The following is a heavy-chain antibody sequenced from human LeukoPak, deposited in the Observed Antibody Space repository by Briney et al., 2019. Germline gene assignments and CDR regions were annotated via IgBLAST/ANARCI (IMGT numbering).Heavy chain of an antibody. CDR2: IWYDVSNK. J-gene: IGHJ4*02. Sequence: GASLRLSCAASGFTFSSNGMHWVRQAPGKGLEWVAVIWYDVSNKYCADSVKGRFTISRDNPKNTLHLQMNSLRAEDTAVYFCAKRGVVIRVILVGFHKEAYYFDSWGQGALVTVSS. V-gene: IGHV3-33*06. CDR1: GFTFSSNG. CDR3: AKRGVVIRVILVGFHKEAYYFDS. D-gene: IGHD3-22*01.